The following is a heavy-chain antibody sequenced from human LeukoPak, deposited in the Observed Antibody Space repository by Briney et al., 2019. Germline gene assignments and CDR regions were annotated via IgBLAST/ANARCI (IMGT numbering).Heavy chain of an antibody. D-gene: IGHD3-22*01. CDR3: AKVPSGYYYGY. J-gene: IGHJ4*02. CDR1: GFTFSIYN. Sequence: GGSLRLSCAASGFTFSIYNMNWVRQAPGKGLEWVSYISSSSSAIYYADSVKGRFTISRDNAKNSLYLQMNSLRAEDTAVYYCAKVPSGYYYGYWGQGTLVTVSS. CDR2: ISSSSSAI. V-gene: IGHV3-48*01.